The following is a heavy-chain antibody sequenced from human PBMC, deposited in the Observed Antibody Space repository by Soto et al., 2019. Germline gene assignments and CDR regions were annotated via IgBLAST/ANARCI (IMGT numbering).Heavy chain of an antibody. D-gene: IGHD3-9*01. V-gene: IGHV1-46*03. CDR2: INPSGGST. CDR3: ASNPAFGWLKLRDAFDI. CDR1: GYTFTSYY. Sequence: GASVKVSCKASGYTFTSYYMHWVRQAPGQGLEWMGIINPSGGSTSYAQKFQGRVTMTRDTSTSTVYMELSSLRSEDTAVYYCASNPAFGWLKLRDAFDIWGQGTMVTVSS. J-gene: IGHJ3*02.